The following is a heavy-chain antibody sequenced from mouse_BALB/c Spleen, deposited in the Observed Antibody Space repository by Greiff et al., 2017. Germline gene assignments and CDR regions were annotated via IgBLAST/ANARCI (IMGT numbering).Heavy chain of an antibody. Sequence: VKLMESGAELAKPGASVKMSCKASGYTFTSYWMHWVKQRPGQGLEWIGYINPSTGYTEYNQKFKDKATLTADKSSSTAYMQLSSLTSEDSAVYYCARRDYYAMDYWGQGTSVTVSS. J-gene: IGHJ4*01. CDR3: ARRDYYAMDY. V-gene: IGHV1-7*01. CDR1: GYTFTSYW. CDR2: INPSTGYT.